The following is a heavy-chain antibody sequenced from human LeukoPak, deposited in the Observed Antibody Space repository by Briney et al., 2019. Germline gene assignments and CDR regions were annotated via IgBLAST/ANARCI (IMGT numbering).Heavy chain of an antibody. J-gene: IGHJ4*02. V-gene: IGHV4-39*01. CDR1: VGSIYSNSDY. CDR3: ARHVPVAPRNFDY. Sequence: SETLSLTCTVSVGSIYSNSDYWGWIRQPPGKGLEWLGSIYYSGSTYYNPSLKSRVTISVDTSKNQFSLKLSSVTAADTSVYLCARHVPVAPRNFDYWGQGTLVTVSS. D-gene: IGHD2-15*01. CDR2: IYYSGST.